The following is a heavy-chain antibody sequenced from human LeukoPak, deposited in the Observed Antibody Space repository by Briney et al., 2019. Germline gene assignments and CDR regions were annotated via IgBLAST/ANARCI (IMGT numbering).Heavy chain of an antibody. D-gene: IGHD3-3*01. V-gene: IGHV3-74*01. CDR1: GFTFSSYW. J-gene: IGHJ4*02. CDR3: AGGSGWTSNY. Sequence: GGSLRLSCAASGFTFSSYWMHWVRQAPGKGLVWVSRINSDGSSTSYADSVKGRFTISRDNAKNSLYLQMNSLRVEDTAVYYCAGGSGWTSNYWGQGTLVTVSS. CDR2: INSDGSST.